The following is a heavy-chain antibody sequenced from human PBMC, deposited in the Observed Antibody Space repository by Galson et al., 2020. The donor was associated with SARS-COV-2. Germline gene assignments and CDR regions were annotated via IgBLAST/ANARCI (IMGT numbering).Heavy chain of an antibody. J-gene: IGHJ3*02. CDR3: AKGLSDGFDI. V-gene: IGHV3-23*01. Sequence: SCVASGFSFSEYAMSWLRLAPGKGLEWVSGISASGGYTYYADSVKGQFTVSRDNSKNTMYLDMSSLGAEDTAVFFCAKGLSDGFDIWGQGTMVTVSS. CDR1: GFSFSEYA. CDR2: ISASGGYT.